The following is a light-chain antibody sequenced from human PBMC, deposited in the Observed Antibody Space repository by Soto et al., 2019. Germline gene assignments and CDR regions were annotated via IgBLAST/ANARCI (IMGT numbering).Light chain of an antibody. J-gene: IGKJ4*01. CDR3: QHYYPYPLT. CDR2: AAS. CDR1: QGMGND. V-gene: IGKV1-17*01. Sequence: DIQMNQSPSSLSASVVDRFTITCRASQGMGNDLGWYQQKPGEAPKRLIYAASGLQSGVPSRFSGSESGTEFALTISSLKPEYFATYYCQHYYPYPLTCGRGPKV.